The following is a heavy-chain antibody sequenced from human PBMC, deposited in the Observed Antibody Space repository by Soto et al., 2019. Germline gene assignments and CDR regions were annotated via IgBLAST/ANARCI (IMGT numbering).Heavy chain of an antibody. D-gene: IGHD2-2*01. V-gene: IGHV3-23*01. CDR3: KKSYAGYIEYFQH. CDR2: IGNGGHP. CDR1: GLTFSSFG. J-gene: IGHJ1*01. Sequence: EVQLLESGGGLAPPGGSLRLSCATSGLTFSSFGMSWVRPAPGKGLAWVSGIGNGGHPYEADSVRGRFTISRDNSKNTLYLQMDSLRGEDTAVYYCKKSYAGYIEYFQHWGRGTLVAVSS.